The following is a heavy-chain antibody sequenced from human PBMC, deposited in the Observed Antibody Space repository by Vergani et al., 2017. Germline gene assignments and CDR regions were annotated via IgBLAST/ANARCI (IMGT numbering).Heavy chain of an antibody. D-gene: IGHD1-26*01. CDR1: GGTFSSYA. CDR2: IIPIFGTA. Sequence: QVQLVQSGAEVKKPGSSVKVSCKASGGTFSSYAISWVRQAPGQGLEWMGGIIPIFGTANYAQKFQGRVTITADKSTSTAYMELSSLRSEDTAVYYCARDRGWELLDDDAVDIWGQGTMVTVSS. V-gene: IGHV1-69*06. J-gene: IGHJ3*02. CDR3: ARDRGWELLDDDAVDI.